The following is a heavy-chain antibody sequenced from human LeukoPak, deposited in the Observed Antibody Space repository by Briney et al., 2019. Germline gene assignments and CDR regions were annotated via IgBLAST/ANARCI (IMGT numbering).Heavy chain of an antibody. CDR1: GGSISSYY. V-gene: IGHV4-59*01. J-gene: IGHJ4*02. CDR2: IYYSGST. CDR3: ARFGPYCGDYTYYFDY. Sequence: PSETLSLTCTVSGGSISSYYWSWIRQPPGKGLEWIGYIYYSGSTNYNPSLKSRVTISVDTSKNQFSLKLSSVTAADTAVYYCARFGPYCGDYTYYFDYWGQGTLVTVSS. D-gene: IGHD4-17*01.